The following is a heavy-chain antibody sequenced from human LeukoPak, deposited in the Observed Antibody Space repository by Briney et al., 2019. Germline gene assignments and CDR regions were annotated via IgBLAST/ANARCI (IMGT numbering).Heavy chain of an antibody. CDR2: VYYSGST. CDR1: GSSINSYY. CDR3: ARGPYSYDSSGAFDI. Sequence: PSETLSLTCSVSGSSINSYYWTWIRQAPGQGLEWIAYVYYSGSTNYNPSLKSRATISLDSSNNQISLRLSSVTAADTAVYFCARGPYSYDSSGAFDIWGQGTMVTVSS. J-gene: IGHJ3*02. D-gene: IGHD3-22*01. V-gene: IGHV4-59*01.